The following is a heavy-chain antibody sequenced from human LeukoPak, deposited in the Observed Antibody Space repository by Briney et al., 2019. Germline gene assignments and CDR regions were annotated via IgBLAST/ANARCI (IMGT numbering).Heavy chain of an antibody. V-gene: IGHV1-18*01. Sequence: ASVKVSCKASGYIFTRYGISWVRQAPGQGLEWMGWISAYNNNTIYAQNLQGRLTMTTDTSTSTAYMELRSLRSDDTAMYYCAREGHDTSGYYYPNWFDPWGQGTLVAVSS. D-gene: IGHD3-22*01. CDR1: GYIFTRYG. CDR2: ISAYNNNT. J-gene: IGHJ5*02. CDR3: AREGHDTSGYYYPNWFDP.